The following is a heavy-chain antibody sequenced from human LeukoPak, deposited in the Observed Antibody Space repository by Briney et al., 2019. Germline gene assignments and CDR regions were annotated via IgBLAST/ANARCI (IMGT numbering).Heavy chain of an antibody. CDR1: GYTFTSYG. Sequence: ASVKVSCKASGYTFTSYGISWVRQAPGQGLEWMGWISAYNGNTNYAQKLQGRVTMTTDTSTSTAYMELRSLRSDDTAVYYCARDNAGPVPYYFDYWGQGTLVTVSS. J-gene: IGHJ4*02. D-gene: IGHD2-8*01. CDR2: ISAYNGNT. V-gene: IGHV1-18*04. CDR3: ARDNAGPVPYYFDY.